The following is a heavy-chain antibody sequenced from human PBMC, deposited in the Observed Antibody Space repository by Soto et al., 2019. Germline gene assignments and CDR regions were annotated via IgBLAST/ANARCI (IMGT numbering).Heavy chain of an antibody. CDR3: ARGWLTTGGNWFDP. V-gene: IGHV4-59*01. D-gene: IGHD4-17*01. J-gene: IGHJ5*02. CDR2: IYYSGST. CDR1: GGSISSYY. Sequence: QVQLQESGPGLVKPSETLSLTCTVSGGSISSYYWSWIRQPPGKGLEWIGYIYYSGSTNYNPSLKSRVTISVDTSKNQFSLKLSSVTGADTAVYYCARGWLTTGGNWFDPWGQGTLVTVSS.